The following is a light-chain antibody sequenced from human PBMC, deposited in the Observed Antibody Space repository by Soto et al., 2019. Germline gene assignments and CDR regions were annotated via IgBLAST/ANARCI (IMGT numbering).Light chain of an antibody. V-gene: IGLV2-8*01. CDR2: EVS. J-gene: IGLJ2*01. CDR3: SSYAGSNHLV. CDR1: SSDVGGYNY. Sequence: QSALTQPPSASGSPGQSVTFSCTGTSSDVGGYNYVSWYQQHPGKAPKLMIYEVSKRPSGVPDRFSGSKSGNTASLTVSGLQADEEADYYCSSYAGSNHLVFGGGTKLTVL.